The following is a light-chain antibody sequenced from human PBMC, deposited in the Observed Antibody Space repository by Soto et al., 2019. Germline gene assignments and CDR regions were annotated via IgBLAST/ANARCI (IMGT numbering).Light chain of an antibody. Sequence: QSALTQPRSVSGSPGQSVTISCTGTSSDVGGYNYVSWYQQHPGKAPKPMIYDVSKRPSGVPDRFSGSKSGNTASLTISGLQADDEADYYCCSYAGSYTFEVFGGGTKLTVL. V-gene: IGLV2-11*01. CDR1: SSDVGGYNY. J-gene: IGLJ2*01. CDR3: CSYAGSYTFEV. CDR2: DVS.